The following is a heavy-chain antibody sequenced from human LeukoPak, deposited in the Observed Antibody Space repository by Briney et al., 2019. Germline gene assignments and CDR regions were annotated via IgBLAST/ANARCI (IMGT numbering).Heavy chain of an antibody. CDR1: GGSFSGYY. CDR3: ARVPAQYCSGGSCYLGTFDY. Sequence: SETLSLTCAVYGGSFSGYYWSWIRQPPGKGLEWIGETNHSGSTNYNPSLKSRVTISVDTSKNQFSLKLSSVTAADTAVYYCARVPAQYCSGGSCYLGTFDYWGQGTLVTVSS. J-gene: IGHJ4*02. V-gene: IGHV4-34*01. CDR2: TNHSGST. D-gene: IGHD2-15*01.